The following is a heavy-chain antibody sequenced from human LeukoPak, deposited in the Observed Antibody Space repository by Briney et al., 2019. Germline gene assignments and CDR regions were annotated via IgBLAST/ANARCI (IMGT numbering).Heavy chain of an antibody. Sequence: AGGSLRLSCAASGFTFSSYWMSWVRQAPGKGLEWVASIKQDGSEKYCVDSVKGRFTISRDNANNSLYLQMNSLRADDTAVYYCARDIGLRKAAPPGWFDPWGRGALVTVSS. D-gene: IGHD6-6*01. J-gene: IGHJ5*02. CDR1: GFTFSSYW. CDR3: ARDIGLRKAAPPGWFDP. CDR2: IKQDGSEK. V-gene: IGHV3-7*01.